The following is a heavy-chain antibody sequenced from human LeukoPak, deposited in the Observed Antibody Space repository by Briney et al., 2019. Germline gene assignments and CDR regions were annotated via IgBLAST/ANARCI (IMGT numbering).Heavy chain of an antibody. J-gene: IGHJ5*02. CDR1: GGTFSSYA. CDR3: ARGRERIAAAQPNWFDP. D-gene: IGHD6-13*01. Sequence: SVKVSSKASGGTFSSYAISWVRQAPGQGLEWMGRIIPILGIANYAQKFQGRVTITADKSTSTAYMELSSLRSEDTAVYYCARGRERIAAAQPNWFDPWGQGTLVTVSS. V-gene: IGHV1-69*04. CDR2: IIPILGIA.